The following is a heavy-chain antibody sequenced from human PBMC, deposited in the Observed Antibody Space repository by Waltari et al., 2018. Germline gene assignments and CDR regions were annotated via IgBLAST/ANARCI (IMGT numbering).Heavy chain of an antibody. CDR2: IYYSGIT. D-gene: IGHD3-22*01. Sequence: QVQLQESGPGLVKPSETLSLTCTVSGGSISSYSWSWIRQPPGKGLEWIGYIYYSGITNYNPSLKSRVTISVDTSKNQFSLKLNSVTAADTAVYYCARGSRGNGAAFDVWGQGTMVTVSS. J-gene: IGHJ3*01. V-gene: IGHV4-59*01. CDR1: GGSISSYS. CDR3: ARGSRGNGAAFDV.